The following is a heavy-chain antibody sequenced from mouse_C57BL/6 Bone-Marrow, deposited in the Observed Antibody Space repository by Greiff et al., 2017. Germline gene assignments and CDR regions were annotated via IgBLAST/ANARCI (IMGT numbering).Heavy chain of an antibody. CDR3: ARPYYSNYVYFDV. V-gene: IGHV1-55*01. CDR1: GYTFTSYW. Sequence: QVQLQQPGAELVKPGASVKMSCKASGYTFTSYWITWVKQRPGQGLEWIGDIYPGSGSTNYNEKFKSKATLTVDTSSSTAYMQLSSLTSEDTAVYYCARPYYSNYVYFDVWGTGTTVTVSA. CDR2: IYPGSGST. D-gene: IGHD2-5*01. J-gene: IGHJ1*03.